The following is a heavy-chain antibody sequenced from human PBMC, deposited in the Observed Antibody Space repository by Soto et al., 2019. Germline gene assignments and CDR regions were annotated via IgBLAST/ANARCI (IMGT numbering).Heavy chain of an antibody. V-gene: IGHV2-5*01. CDR2: IYWNDDK. CDR3: ATIRRAILFFDY. D-gene: IGHD3-9*01. J-gene: IGHJ4*02. Sequence: SGPTLVKPTQTLTLTCTFSGFSLSTSGVGVGWIRQPPGKALEWLALIYWNDDKRYSPSLKSRLTITKDTSKNQVVLTMTNMDPVDAATYYCATIRRAILFFDYWGQGTLVTVSS. CDR1: GFSLSTSGVG.